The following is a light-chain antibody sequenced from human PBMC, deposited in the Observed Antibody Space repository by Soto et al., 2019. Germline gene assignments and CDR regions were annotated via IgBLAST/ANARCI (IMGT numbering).Light chain of an antibody. CDR3: VFWDSSLSAAV. J-gene: IGLJ2*01. Sequence: QSVLTHPPSVSSAPGQKVTMSWSGSTSNVGSNYVSWYQHLPGTAPKLLIYHNNQRTSGIRDRFSGSRSGTSATQDINGLHTGDGAVCDCVFWDSSLSAAVFVRGTKRTVL. CDR2: HNN. CDR1: TSNVGSNY. V-gene: IGLV1-51*01.